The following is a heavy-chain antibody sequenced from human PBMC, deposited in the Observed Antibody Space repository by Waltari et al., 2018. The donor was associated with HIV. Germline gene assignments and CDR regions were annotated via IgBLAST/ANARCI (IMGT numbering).Heavy chain of an antibody. D-gene: IGHD4-17*01. Sequence: EVQLVESGGGLIQPGGSLRLSCAASGFTVSSNYMTWVRQAPGKGLEWVSVIYSGGSTYYADSVKGRFTISRDNSKNTLYLQMNSLRAEDTAVYYCAREDYGDGRYFDLWGRGTLVTVSS. J-gene: IGHJ2*01. CDR1: GFTVSSNY. CDR3: AREDYGDGRYFDL. V-gene: IGHV3-53*01. CDR2: IYSGGST.